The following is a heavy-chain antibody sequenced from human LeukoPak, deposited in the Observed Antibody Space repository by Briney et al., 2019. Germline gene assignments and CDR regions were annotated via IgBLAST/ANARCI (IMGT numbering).Heavy chain of an antibody. CDR1: GFTFSSYA. Sequence: GGSLRLSCAASGFTFSSYAMHWVRQAPGKGLEWVAVISYDGSNKYYADSVKGRFTISRDNSKNTLYLQMNSLRAEDTAVYYCARDQGDWLLYPDYWGQGTLVTVSS. V-gene: IGHV3-30-3*01. J-gene: IGHJ4*02. CDR2: ISYDGSNK. CDR3: ARDQGDWLLYPDY. D-gene: IGHD3-9*01.